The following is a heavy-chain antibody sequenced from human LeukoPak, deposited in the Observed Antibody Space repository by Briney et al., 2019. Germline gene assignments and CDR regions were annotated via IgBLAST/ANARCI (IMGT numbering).Heavy chain of an antibody. V-gene: IGHV4-59*08. CDR2: TSYSRTT. D-gene: IGHD6-19*01. CDR3: AKLGHSDGWYLGAFDI. J-gene: IGHJ3*02. CDR1: GGSITGHY. Sequence: SDTLSLTCAVSGGSITGHYWNWLRQTPGMRLEWIGYTSYSRTTIYNSYFKGRATISIDTSKNQLYLNLTSVTATDTAVYYCAKLGHSDGWYLGAFDIWGQGTTVIVSS.